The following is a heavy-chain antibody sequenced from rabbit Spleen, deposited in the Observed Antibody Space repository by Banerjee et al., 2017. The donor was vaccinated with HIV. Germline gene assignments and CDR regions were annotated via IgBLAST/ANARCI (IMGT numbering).Heavy chain of an antibody. V-gene: IGHV1S45*01. CDR1: GVSSNDKDV. CDR2: INIVTGKS. Sequence: EQLEESGGGLVKPEGSLTLTCKASGVSSNDKDVMGLVRQAPGKGLEWIACINIVTGKSVYASWAKGRIIMSRTSSTTVTLQMTSLTAADTATYICARDLVAVIGWNFDLWGQGTLVTVS. J-gene: IGHJ4*01. CDR3: ARDLVAVIGWNFDL. D-gene: IGHD1-1*01.